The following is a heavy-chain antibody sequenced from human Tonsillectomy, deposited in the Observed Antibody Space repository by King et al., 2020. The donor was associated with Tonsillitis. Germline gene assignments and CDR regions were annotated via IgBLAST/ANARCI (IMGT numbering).Heavy chain of an antibody. Sequence: VQLQESGPGLVKPSETLSLTCTVSGGSISSYYWSWIRQPPGNGLEWIWYIYSSGSTKYNPSLKIRVTISVETSKNQFFLNLSSVTAADTAGYYCARSSGEGYDSSGYSSHFDYWGQGTLVTVSS. D-gene: IGHD3-22*01. CDR2: IYSSGST. V-gene: IGHV4-59*08. CDR1: GGSISSYY. CDR3: ARSSGEGYDSSGYSSHFDY. J-gene: IGHJ4*02.